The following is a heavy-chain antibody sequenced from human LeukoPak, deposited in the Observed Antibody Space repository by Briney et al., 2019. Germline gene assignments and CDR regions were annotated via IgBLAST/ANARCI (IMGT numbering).Heavy chain of an antibody. CDR1: GGSISSYY. CDR2: IYYSGST. D-gene: IGHD3-22*01. CDR3: ARGAVYPYYYDSSGYSPSAFDI. J-gene: IGHJ3*02. Sequence: PSETLSLTCTVSGGSISSYYWSWTRQPPGKGLEWLGYIYYSGSTNYNPSLKSRVTISVDTSKNQFSLKLSSVTAADTAVYYCARGAVYPYYYDSSGYSPSAFDIWGQGTMVTVSS. V-gene: IGHV4-59*01.